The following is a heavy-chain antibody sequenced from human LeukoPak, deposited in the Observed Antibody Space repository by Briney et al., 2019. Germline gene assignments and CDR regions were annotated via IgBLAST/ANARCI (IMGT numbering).Heavy chain of an antibody. V-gene: IGHV4-39*07. CDR3: ARGRRYSSSWYGRYFDY. D-gene: IGHD6-13*01. Sequence: SETLSLTCTVSGGSISSSSYYWGWICQPPGKGLEWIGEINHSGSTNYNPSLKSRVTISVDTSKNQFSLKLSSVTVADTAVYYCARGRRYSSSWYGRYFDYWGQGTLVTVSS. CDR2: INHSGST. CDR1: GGSISSSSYY. J-gene: IGHJ4*02.